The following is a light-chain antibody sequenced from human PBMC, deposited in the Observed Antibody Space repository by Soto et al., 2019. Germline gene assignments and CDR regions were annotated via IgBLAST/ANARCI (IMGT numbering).Light chain of an antibody. CDR2: DAY. J-gene: IGKJ5*01. V-gene: IGKV3-11*01. CDR1: QSFRGL. CDR3: QQRHMWPIT. Sequence: VLTHSPLTLSLSPGERATLSCRASQSFRGLLAWYQQKPGQAPRLLIYDAYNRATGFPPRFSGSGSGTDFTLTISSLEPEDSAVYYCQQRHMWPITFGQGTRLE.